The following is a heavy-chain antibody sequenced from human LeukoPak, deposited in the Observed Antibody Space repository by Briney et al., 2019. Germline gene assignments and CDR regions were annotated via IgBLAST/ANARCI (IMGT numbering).Heavy chain of an antibody. V-gene: IGHV4-39*07. D-gene: IGHD3-22*01. CDR3: ARVVDYYDSSGYYYYYMDV. CDR2: IYYSGST. CDR1: GGSISSSSYY. J-gene: IGHJ6*03. Sequence: SETLSLTCTVSGGSISSSSYYWGWIRQPPGKGLEWIGSIYYSGSTYYNPSLKSRVTISVDTSKNQFSLKLSSVTAADTAVYYCARVVDYYDSSGYYYYYMDVWGKGTTVTISS.